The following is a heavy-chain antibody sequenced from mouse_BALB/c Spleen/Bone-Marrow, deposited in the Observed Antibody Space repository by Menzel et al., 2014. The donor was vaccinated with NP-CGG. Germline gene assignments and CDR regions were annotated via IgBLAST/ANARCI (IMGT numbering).Heavy chain of an antibody. J-gene: IGHJ2*01. CDR2: IDPYSGGT. D-gene: IGHD2-14*01. CDR3: SRGVLAYFDY. Sequence: EVQLQQSGPELVKPGASVKVSCKASSYAFTNYNMNWVKQSHGKSLEWIGYIDPYSGGTNYNQKFRGKATLTVDKSSSTAYMHLISLTSEDSAVYYCSRGVLAYFDYWGQGTTLTVS. V-gene: IGHV1S135*01. CDR1: SYAFTNYN.